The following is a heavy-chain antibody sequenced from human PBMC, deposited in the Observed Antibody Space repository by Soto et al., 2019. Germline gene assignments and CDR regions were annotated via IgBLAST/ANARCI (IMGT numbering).Heavy chain of an antibody. Sequence: ASVKVSCKASGYTFTSYYMHWVRQAPGQGLEWMGIINPSSGSTSYAQKFQGRVTMTRDTSTSTVYMELSSLRSEDTAVYYCARGAAAGPSLFYYYYGMDVWGQGTTVTVSS. CDR2: INPSSGST. V-gene: IGHV1-46*01. D-gene: IGHD6-13*01. J-gene: IGHJ6*02. CDR3: ARGAAAGPSLFYYYYGMDV. CDR1: GYTFTSYY.